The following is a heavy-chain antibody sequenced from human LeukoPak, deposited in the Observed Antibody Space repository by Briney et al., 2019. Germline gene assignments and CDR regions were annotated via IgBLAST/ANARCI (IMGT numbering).Heavy chain of an antibody. J-gene: IGHJ3*02. Sequence: PAETLSLTCTVTGDSISSSSYYWGWIRQPPGKGLEWIGSIYYSGSTYYNPSLKSRVTISVDTSKNQFSLKLSSVTAADTAVYYCARDHDAFDIWGQGTMVTVSS. CDR3: ARDHDAFDI. CDR1: GDSISSSSYY. V-gene: IGHV4-39*01. CDR2: IYYSGST.